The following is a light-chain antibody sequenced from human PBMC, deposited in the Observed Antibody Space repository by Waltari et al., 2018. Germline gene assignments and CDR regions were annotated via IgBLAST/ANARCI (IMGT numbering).Light chain of an antibody. V-gene: IGKV3-20*01. CDR1: QRLSVAY. Sequence: EIVLTQPPGILSLSPGETATLSCRASQRLSVAYVAGYHHKSGQAPRLVIYGALYTAAYIPERFSGSRSGTDFTLTISRLEPEDFGFYYCQPYVNSPGTFGQGTKLEIK. J-gene: IGKJ2*01. CDR2: GAL. CDR3: QPYVNSPGT.